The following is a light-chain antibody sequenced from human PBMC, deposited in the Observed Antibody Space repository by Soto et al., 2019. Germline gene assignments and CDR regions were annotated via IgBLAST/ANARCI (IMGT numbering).Light chain of an antibody. Sequence: QSVLTQPASVPGSPGQSITISCTGTSSDIGAYNYVSWYQQHPGKAPKLMIYDVNIRPSGVSNRFSGSKSGNTASLTISGLQAEDEADYYCTSWTTSTTMIFGGGTQLTVL. J-gene: IGLJ2*01. CDR2: DVN. CDR3: TSWTTSTTMI. CDR1: SSDIGAYNY. V-gene: IGLV2-14*03.